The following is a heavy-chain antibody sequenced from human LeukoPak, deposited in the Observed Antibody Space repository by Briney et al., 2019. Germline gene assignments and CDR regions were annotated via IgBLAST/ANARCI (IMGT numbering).Heavy chain of an antibody. J-gene: IGHJ6*02. CDR2: IYSGGST. Sequence: GSLRLSCAASGFTVSSNYMSWVRQAPGKGLEWVSVIYSGGSTYYADSVKGRFTISRDNSKNTLYLQMNSLRAEDTAVYYCAKDGRQQLVRSYYYYGMDVWGQGTTVTVSS. CDR1: GFTVSSNY. D-gene: IGHD6-13*01. CDR3: AKDGRQQLVRSYYYYGMDV. V-gene: IGHV3-53*05.